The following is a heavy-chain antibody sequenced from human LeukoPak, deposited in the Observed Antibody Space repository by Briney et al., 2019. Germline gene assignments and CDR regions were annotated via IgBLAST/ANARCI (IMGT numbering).Heavy chain of an antibody. J-gene: IGHJ4*02. D-gene: IGHD1-14*01. V-gene: IGHV3-7*01. CDR2: IQEDGSAT. CDR3: ARRKEVQTTFDC. Sequence: PGGSLRLSCAASGFIFSNYYMGWVRQAPGKGLEWVANIQEDGSATYYVDSVKGRFTISRENAKNSLDLQMNSLRAEDTAVYFCARRKEVQTTFDCWGQGTLVTVSS. CDR1: GFIFSNYY.